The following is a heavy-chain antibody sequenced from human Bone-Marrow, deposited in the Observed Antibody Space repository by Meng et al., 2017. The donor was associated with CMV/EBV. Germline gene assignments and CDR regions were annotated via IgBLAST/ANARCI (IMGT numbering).Heavy chain of an antibody. CDR2: TYYRSKWYN. D-gene: IGHD1-7*01. CDR1: GDSVSSHSAA. V-gene: IGHV6-1*01. Sequence: SETLSLTCAICGDSVSSHSAAGNCIRQSTSRGLEWLGRTYYRSKWYNDYAVSVKSRITINPDTSTNQFSLQMNSVTHENTAVYYCAKNTTWKYETYYYYDGMDVWGQGTMVTVSS. CDR3: AKNTTWKYETYYYYDGMDV. J-gene: IGHJ6*02.